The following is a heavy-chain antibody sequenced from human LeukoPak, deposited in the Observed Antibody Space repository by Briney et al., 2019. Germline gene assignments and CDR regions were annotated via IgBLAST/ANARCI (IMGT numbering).Heavy chain of an antibody. J-gene: IGHJ4*02. CDR1: GFTFSSYG. Sequence: GGSLRLSCAASGFTFSSYGMHWVRQAPGKGLEWVAVISYDGSNKYYADSVKGRFTISRDNSKNTLYLQMNSLRAEDTAVNYCAKDFDYYDSSGYYYGYFDYWGQGTLVTVSS. D-gene: IGHD3-22*01. CDR2: ISYDGSNK. V-gene: IGHV3-30*18. CDR3: AKDFDYYDSSGYYYGYFDY.